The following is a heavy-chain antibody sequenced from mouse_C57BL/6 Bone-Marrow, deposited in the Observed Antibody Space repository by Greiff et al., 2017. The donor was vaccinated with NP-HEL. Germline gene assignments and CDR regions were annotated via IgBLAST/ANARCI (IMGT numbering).Heavy chain of an antibody. D-gene: IGHD3-2*02. Sequence: QVQLQQSGAELVKPGASVKISCKASGYAFSSYWMNWVKQRPGKGLEWIGQIYPGDGDTNYNGKFKGKATLTADKSSSTAYMQLSSLTSEDSAVYFCARTFWGDSSGYKFAYWGQGTLVTVSA. V-gene: IGHV1-80*01. J-gene: IGHJ3*01. CDR2: IYPGDGDT. CDR3: ARTFWGDSSGYKFAY. CDR1: GYAFSSYW.